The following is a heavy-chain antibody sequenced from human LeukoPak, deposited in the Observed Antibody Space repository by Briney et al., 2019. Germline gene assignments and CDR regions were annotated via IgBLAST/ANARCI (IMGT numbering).Heavy chain of an antibody. CDR2: IYCSGST. Sequence: SETLSLTCTVSGGSISSYYWSWIRQPPGKGLEWIGYIYCSGSTNYNPSLKSRVTISVDTSKNQFSLKLSSVTAADTAVYYCARGLYGGYLDNWFDPWGQGTLVTVSS. CDR3: ARGLYGGYLDNWFDP. J-gene: IGHJ5*02. V-gene: IGHV4-59*01. D-gene: IGHD4-17*01. CDR1: GGSISSYY.